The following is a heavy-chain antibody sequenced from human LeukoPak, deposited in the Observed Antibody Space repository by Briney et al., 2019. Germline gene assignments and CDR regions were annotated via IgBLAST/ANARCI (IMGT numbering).Heavy chain of an antibody. Sequence: ASVKVSCKASGYTFTSYEITWVRQATGQGLEWMGWMNPNSGNTGYAQKFQGRVTMTRNTSISTAYMELSSLRSEDTAVYYCARDIKLRGWLQDNYYYYMDVWGKGTTVTVSS. D-gene: IGHD5-24*01. CDR1: GYTFTSYE. V-gene: IGHV1-8*01. CDR3: ARDIKLRGWLQDNYYYYMDV. CDR2: MNPNSGNT. J-gene: IGHJ6*03.